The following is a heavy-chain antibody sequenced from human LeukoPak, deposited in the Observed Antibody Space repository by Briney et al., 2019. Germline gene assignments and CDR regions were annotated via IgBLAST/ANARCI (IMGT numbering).Heavy chain of an antibody. J-gene: IGHJ6*02. Sequence: SVKVSCKASGYTFTSYAMHWVRQAPGQGLEWMGGIIPIFGTANYAQKFQGRVTITADESTSTAYMELSSLRSEDTAVYYCARPGYDSSGYPCYYYGMDVWGQGTTVTVSS. CDR2: IIPIFGTA. CDR1: GYTFTSYA. CDR3: ARPGYDSSGYPCYYYGMDV. D-gene: IGHD3-22*01. V-gene: IGHV1-69*13.